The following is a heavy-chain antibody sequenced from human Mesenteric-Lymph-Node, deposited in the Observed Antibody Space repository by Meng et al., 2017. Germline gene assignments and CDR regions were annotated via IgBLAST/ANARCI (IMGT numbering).Heavy chain of an antibody. J-gene: IGHJ4*02. CDR1: GGSISSSSYY. Sequence: SETLSLTCTVSGGSISSSSYYWGWIRQPPGKGLEWIGSIYYSGSTYYSPSLKSRVTISVDTSKNQFSLKLSSVTAADTAVYYCAGPTYYDILTGPAGFDYWGQGTLVTVSS. D-gene: IGHD3-9*01. CDR3: AGPTYYDILTGPAGFDY. CDR2: IYYSGST. V-gene: IGHV4-39*07.